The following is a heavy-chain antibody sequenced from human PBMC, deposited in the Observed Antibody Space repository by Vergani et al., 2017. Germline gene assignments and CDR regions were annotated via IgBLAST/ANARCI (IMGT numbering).Heavy chain of an antibody. J-gene: IGHJ3*02. CDR2: IKQDGSEK. V-gene: IGHV3-7*03. Sequence: EVQLVESGGGLVKPGGSLRLSCAASGFTFSSYWMSWVRQAPGKGLEWVANIKQDGSEKYYVDSVKGRFTISRDNAKNSLYLQMNSLRAEDTAVYYCAKHLLTIYDAFDIWGQGTMVTVSS. CDR1: GFTFSSYW. CDR3: AKHLLTIYDAFDI. D-gene: IGHD3-3*01.